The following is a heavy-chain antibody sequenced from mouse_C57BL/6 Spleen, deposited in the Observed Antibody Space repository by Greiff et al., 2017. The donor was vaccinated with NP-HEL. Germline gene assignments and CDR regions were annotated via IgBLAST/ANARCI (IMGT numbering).Heavy chain of an antibody. J-gene: IGHJ4*01. D-gene: IGHD1-1*01. CDR2: IWSGGST. CDR3: ARNSGYYGSSFYAMDY. V-gene: IGHV2-2*01. CDR1: GFSLTSYG. Sequence: VKLMESGPGLVQPSQSLSITCTVSGFSLTSYGVHWVRQSPGKGLEWLGVIWSGGSTDYNAAFISRLSISKDNSKSQVFFKMNSLQADDTAIYYCARNSGYYGSSFYAMDYWGQGTSVTVSS.